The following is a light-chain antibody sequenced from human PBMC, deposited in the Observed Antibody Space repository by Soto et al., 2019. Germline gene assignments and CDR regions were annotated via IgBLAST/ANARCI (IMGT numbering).Light chain of an antibody. J-gene: IGKJ2*01. CDR2: DAS. CDR3: QQRSNWPPT. CDR1: QSVSSY. Sequence: EIVLTQSPATLSLSPGERATLSCRASQSVSSYLAWYQQKPGQAPRLLIYDASNRATGIPARFGGSGSGTDFSLTISSLEPEDGAVYFCQQRSNWPPTFGQGTKLEIK. V-gene: IGKV3-11*01.